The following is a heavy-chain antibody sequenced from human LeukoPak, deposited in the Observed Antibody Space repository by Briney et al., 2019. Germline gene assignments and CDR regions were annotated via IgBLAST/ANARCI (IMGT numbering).Heavy chain of an antibody. CDR3: ARFGSGWYFDY. CDR1: GFTFNSYT. Sequence: GGSLRLSCAASGFTFNSYTMNWVRQAPGMGLEWVSSISSSSSYIYYADSVKGRFTISRDNAKNSLYLQMNSLRAEDTAVYYCARFGSGWYFDYWGQGTLVTVSS. V-gene: IGHV3-21*01. D-gene: IGHD6-19*01. J-gene: IGHJ4*02. CDR2: ISSSSSYI.